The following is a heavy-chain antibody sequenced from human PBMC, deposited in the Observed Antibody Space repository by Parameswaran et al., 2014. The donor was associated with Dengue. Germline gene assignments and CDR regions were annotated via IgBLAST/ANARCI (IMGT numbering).Heavy chain of an antibody. D-gene: IGHD5-18*01. CDR2: IIPTRGTT. V-gene: IGHV1-69*08. J-gene: IGHJ6*02. CDR3: ASGGYNHGYRLDYHYGMDV. Sequence: SWVRQAPGQGLEWMGRIIPTRGTTNYAQKFQGRVTITADKSTDVVYMELSSLKSDDTAVYYCASGGYNHGYRLDYHYGMDVWGQGTTVTVSS.